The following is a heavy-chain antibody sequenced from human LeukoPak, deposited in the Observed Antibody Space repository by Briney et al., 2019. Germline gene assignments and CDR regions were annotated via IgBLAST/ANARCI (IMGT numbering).Heavy chain of an antibody. D-gene: IGHD6-19*01. CDR3: AREDRFRGWFHYYYYGMDV. CDR1: GFTFSSYG. J-gene: IGHJ6*02. CDR2: IWYDGSNK. Sequence: GGSLRLSCAASGFTFSSYGMRWVRQAPGKGLEWVAAIWYDGSNKYYAASVEGRLSISRDNSKNTLYLQMNSLRAEDTAVHYCAREDRFRGWFHYYYYGMDVWGQGTTVTVSS. V-gene: IGHV3-33*01.